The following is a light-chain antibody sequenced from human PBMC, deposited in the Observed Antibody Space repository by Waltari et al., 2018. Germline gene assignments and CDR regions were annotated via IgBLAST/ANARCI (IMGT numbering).Light chain of an antibody. CDR1: QSVLYSSNNKNQ. Sequence: DIVMTQSPESLAVSLGERATINCKSSQSVLYSSNNKNQLAWYQQKPGQPPKLLLYWASTRESGVPDRFSGSGSETDVTLTISSLQAEDVAVYYCHQYYSTPFTFGQGTKLEIK. J-gene: IGKJ2*01. CDR2: WAS. CDR3: HQYYSTPFT. V-gene: IGKV4-1*01.